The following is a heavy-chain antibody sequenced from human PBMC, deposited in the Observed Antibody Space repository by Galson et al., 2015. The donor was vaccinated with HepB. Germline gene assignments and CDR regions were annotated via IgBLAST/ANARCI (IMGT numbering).Heavy chain of an antibody. CDR3: VKDSAIIVVPTGVFVI. CDR2: ISSDGGST. J-gene: IGHJ3*02. D-gene: IGHD3-22*01. CDR1: GFTFSSYA. V-gene: IGHV3-64D*06. Sequence: SLRLSCAASGFTFSSYAMHWVRQAPGKGLEYVSAISSDGGSTYYADSVKGRFTISRDNSKNTLYLQMSSLRAEDTAVYYCVKDSAIIVVPTGVFVIWGSGTIVTVTS.